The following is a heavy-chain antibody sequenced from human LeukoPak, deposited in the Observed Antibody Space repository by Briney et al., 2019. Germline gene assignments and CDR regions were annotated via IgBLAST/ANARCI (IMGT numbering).Heavy chain of an antibody. V-gene: IGHV6-1*01. CDR1: GDSVSSNSAA. CDR2: TYYRSKWYN. D-gene: IGHD6-19*01. Sequence: SQTLSLTCAISGDSVSSNSAAWNWIRQSPSRGLEWLGRTYYRSKWYNDYAVSVKSRITINPDTSKNQFSLQLNSVTPEDTAVYYCASSRRDSSGWSNWFDPWGQGTLVTVSS. J-gene: IGHJ5*02. CDR3: ASSRRDSSGWSNWFDP.